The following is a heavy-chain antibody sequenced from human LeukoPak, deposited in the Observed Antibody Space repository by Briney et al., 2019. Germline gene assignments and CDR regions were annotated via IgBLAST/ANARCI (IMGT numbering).Heavy chain of an antibody. V-gene: IGHV3-20*04. D-gene: IGHD2-8*01. J-gene: IGHJ4*02. CDR2: INWNGGST. CDR3: ARGLGDIVLMVYAYFDY. Sequence: GGSLRLSCATSGFTFSSYAMSWVRQAPGKGLEWVSGINWNGGSTGYADSAKGRFTISRDNAKNSLYLQMNSLGAEDTALYYCARGLGDIVLMVYAYFDYWGQGTLVTVSS. CDR1: GFTFSSYA.